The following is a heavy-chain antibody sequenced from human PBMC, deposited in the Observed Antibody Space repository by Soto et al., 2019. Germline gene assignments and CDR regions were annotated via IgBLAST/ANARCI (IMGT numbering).Heavy chain of an antibody. J-gene: IGHJ5*02. Sequence: ASVKVSCKASGYTFTSYGISWVRQAPGQGPEWMGWISAYNGNTNYAQKLQGRVTMTTDTSTSTVYMELRSLRSDDTAVYYCARASGSSYWFDPWGQGTLVTVSS. CDR1: GYTFTSYG. CDR2: ISAYNGNT. CDR3: ARASGSSYWFDP. D-gene: IGHD1-26*01. V-gene: IGHV1-18*01.